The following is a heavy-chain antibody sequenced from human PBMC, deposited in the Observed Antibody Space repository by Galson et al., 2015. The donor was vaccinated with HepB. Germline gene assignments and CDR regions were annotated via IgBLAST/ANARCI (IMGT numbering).Heavy chain of an antibody. V-gene: IGHV3-23*01. Sequence: SLRLSCAASGFTFSSYAMSWVRQAPGKGLEWVSAISGSGGSTYYADSVKGRFTISRDNSKNTLYLQMNSLRAEDTAVYYCAKTVGSGYYYYGQFDYWGQGTLVTVSS. CDR1: GFTFSSYA. CDR3: AKTVGSGYYYYGQFDY. J-gene: IGHJ4*02. D-gene: IGHD3-22*01. CDR2: ISGSGGST.